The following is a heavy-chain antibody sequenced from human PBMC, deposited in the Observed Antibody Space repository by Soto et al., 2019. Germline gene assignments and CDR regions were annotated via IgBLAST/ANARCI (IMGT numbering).Heavy chain of an antibody. D-gene: IGHD6-19*01. Sequence: EVQLAESGGGLVQPGGSLRLSCAASGFTFSSYDMHWVRQATGKGLEWVSAIGTAGDTYYPGSVKGRFTISRENAKNSLYLQMNSLRAGDTAVYYCARGTSSGYYYMDVWGKGTTVTVSS. CDR1: GFTFSSYD. CDR3: ARGTSSGYYYMDV. J-gene: IGHJ6*03. CDR2: IGTAGDT. V-gene: IGHV3-13*01.